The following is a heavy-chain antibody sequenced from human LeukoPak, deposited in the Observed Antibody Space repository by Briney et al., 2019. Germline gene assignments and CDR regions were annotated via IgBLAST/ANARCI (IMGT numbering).Heavy chain of an antibody. CDR1: GFTFSGSA. J-gene: IGHJ4*02. CDR3: TRQRPPGAVGPEGLDY. Sequence: PGGSLRLSCAASGFTFSGSAMHWVRQASGKGLEWVGRIRDKVNSYATAYAASVKGRFTISRADRKNTAYLQMNSLKTEDTAVYYCTRQRPPGAVGPEGLDYWGQGTLVTVSS. V-gene: IGHV3-73*01. CDR2: IRDKVNSYAT. D-gene: IGHD1-26*01.